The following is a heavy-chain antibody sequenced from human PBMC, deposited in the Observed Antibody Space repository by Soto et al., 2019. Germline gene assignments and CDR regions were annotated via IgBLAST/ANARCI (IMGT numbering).Heavy chain of an antibody. CDR2: IYHSGST. V-gene: IGHV4-30-2*01. Sequence: QLQLQESGSGLVKPSQTLSLTCAVSGGSISSGGYSWSWIRQPPGKGLEWIGYIYHSGSTYYNPSLKIRVPIAVDRSKNQFSLKLSSVTAADTAVYYCAAGGGLPRYSWGQGTLVTVSS. D-gene: IGHD5-12*01. J-gene: IGHJ4*02. CDR3: AAGGGLPRYS. CDR1: GGSISSGGYS.